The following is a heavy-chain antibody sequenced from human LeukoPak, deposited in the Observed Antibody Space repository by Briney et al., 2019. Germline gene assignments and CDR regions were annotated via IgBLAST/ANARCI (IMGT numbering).Heavy chain of an antibody. J-gene: IGHJ6*03. D-gene: IGHD2-2*01. CDR3: ASYIVVVPAALVYYMDV. Sequence: SQTLSLTCTVSGGSISSNSDYWGWIRQPPGKGLEWIGSNYYSGSTYYNPSLKSRVTISVDTSKNQFSLKLSSVTAADTAVYYCASYIVVVPAALVYYMDVWGKGTTVTVSS. CDR1: GGSISSNSDY. CDR2: NYYSGST. V-gene: IGHV4-39*01.